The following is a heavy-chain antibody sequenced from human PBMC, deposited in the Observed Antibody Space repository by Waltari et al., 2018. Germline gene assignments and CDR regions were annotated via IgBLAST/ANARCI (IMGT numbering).Heavy chain of an antibody. V-gene: IGHV4-34*01. J-gene: IGHJ5*02. Sequence: QVQLQQWGAGLLKPSETLSLTCAVYGGSFSGYYWSWIRQPPGKGVEWIGEINHSGSTNYNPSLKSRVTISVDTSKNQFSLKLSSVTAADTAVYYCARGGGYCSSTSCREKNWFDPWGQGTLVTVSS. CDR1: GGSFSGYY. CDR3: ARGGGYCSSTSCREKNWFDP. CDR2: INHSGST. D-gene: IGHD2-2*01.